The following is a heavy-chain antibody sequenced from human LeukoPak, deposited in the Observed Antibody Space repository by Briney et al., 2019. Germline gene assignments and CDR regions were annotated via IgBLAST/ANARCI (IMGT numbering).Heavy chain of an antibody. CDR2: IYTGGTT. J-gene: IGHJ4*02. D-gene: IGHD2-21*02. CDR3: ARCRGDCPIDY. CDR1: GFTVSSIY. V-gene: IGHV3-53*01. Sequence: GGSLRLSSAASGFTVSSIYMSWIRQAPGKGLEWVSLIYTGGTTYYADSVKGRFTISRDNSKNTVYLQMNSLRAGDTAVYYCARCRGDCPIDYWGQGTLVTVSS.